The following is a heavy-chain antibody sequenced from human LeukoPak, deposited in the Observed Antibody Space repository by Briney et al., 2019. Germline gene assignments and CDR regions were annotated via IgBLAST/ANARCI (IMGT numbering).Heavy chain of an antibody. V-gene: IGHV3-7*01. CDR2: IKQDGSEK. J-gene: IGHJ6*03. CDR3: ARSKWELGYYMDV. Sequence: GGSLRPSCAASGFTFSSYWMSWVRQAPGKGLEWVANIKQDGSEKYYVDSVKGRFTISRDNAKNSLYLQMNSLRAEDTAVYYCARSKWELGYYMDVWGKGTTVTVSS. CDR1: GFTFSSYW. D-gene: IGHD1-26*01.